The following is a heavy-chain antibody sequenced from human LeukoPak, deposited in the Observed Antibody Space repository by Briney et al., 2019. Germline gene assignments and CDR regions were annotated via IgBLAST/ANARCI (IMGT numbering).Heavy chain of an antibody. Sequence: GASVKVSCKAFGYTFTSNYMHWVRQAPGQGPEWMGVTSPSGGSTTYAQKFQGRVTMTRNTSISTAYMELSSLRSEDTAVYYCAREAEQYYGSGSYRNYYYYMDVWGKGTTVTISS. CDR3: AREAEQYYGSGSYRNYYYYMDV. CDR2: TSPSGGST. V-gene: IGHV1-46*01. D-gene: IGHD3-10*01. CDR1: GYTFTSNY. J-gene: IGHJ6*03.